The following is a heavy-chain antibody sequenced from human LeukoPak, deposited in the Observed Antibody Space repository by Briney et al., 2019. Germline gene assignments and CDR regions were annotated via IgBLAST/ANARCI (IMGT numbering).Heavy chain of an antibody. CDR2: ISSSSSTI. CDR1: GFTFSSYT. J-gene: IGHJ4*02. CDR3: ARMHYFDY. Sequence: PGGSLRLSCAASGFTFSSYTMSWVRQAPGMGLEWVSYISSSSSTIFYADSVKGRFTISRDNAKNSLYLQMNSLRDEDTAVYYCARMHYFDYWGQGTLVTVSS. V-gene: IGHV3-48*02.